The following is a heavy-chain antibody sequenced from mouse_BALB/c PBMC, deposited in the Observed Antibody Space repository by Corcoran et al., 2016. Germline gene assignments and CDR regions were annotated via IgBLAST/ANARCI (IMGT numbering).Heavy chain of an antibody. D-gene: IGHD2-4*01. Sequence: QIQLVQSGPELKKPGETVKISCKASGYTFTNFGMNWVKRAPGKDLKWMGWINTYTGDPTYADDFKGRFAFSLETYASTAYLQINNLKNEDMATYFCTRFDYSRRYFEVWGAGTTVTVSS. J-gene: IGHJ1*01. CDR1: GYTFTNFG. V-gene: IGHV9-1*02. CDR2: INTYTGDP. CDR3: TRFDYSRRYFEV.